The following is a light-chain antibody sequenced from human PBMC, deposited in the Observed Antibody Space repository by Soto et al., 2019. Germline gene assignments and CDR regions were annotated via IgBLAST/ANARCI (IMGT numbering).Light chain of an antibody. V-gene: IGLV3-21*04. CDR3: QVWDSSSDHFV. CDR1: NIGSET. Sequence: SYELTQPPSVSVAPGKTARITCGGNNIGSETVHWYQQKPGQAPVSVIYYDSDRPSGIPERFSGSNSGNTATLTISRVEAGDEADYYCQVWDSSSDHFVFGTGTKLTVL. CDR2: YDS. J-gene: IGLJ1*01.